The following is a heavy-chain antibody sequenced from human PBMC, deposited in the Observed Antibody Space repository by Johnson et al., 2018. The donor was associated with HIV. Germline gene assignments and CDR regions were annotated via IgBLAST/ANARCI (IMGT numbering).Heavy chain of an antibody. CDR2: INWNGGAT. Sequence: VQLVESGGGVVRPGGSLRLSCAASGFTFDDYGMTWVRQIAGKGLEWVSGINWNGGATGYADSVKGRFTISRDNAKNSLYLQMNSLSAEDTAVYYCARDRQAVRGTFDIWGQGTMVTVSS. CDR3: ARDRQAVRGTFDI. D-gene: IGHD6-19*01. CDR1: GFTFDDYG. J-gene: IGHJ3*02. V-gene: IGHV3-20*04.